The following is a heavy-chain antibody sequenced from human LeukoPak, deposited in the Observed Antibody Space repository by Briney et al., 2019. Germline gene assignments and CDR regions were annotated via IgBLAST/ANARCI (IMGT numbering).Heavy chain of an antibody. CDR3: ARALAAAGTGYYFDY. J-gene: IGHJ4*02. CDR1: GFTFRTYS. D-gene: IGHD6-13*01. V-gene: IGHV3-21*01. CDR2: ISSSGTHI. Sequence: GGSLRLSCAASGFTFRTYSVNWVRQAPGKGLEWVSSISSSGTHIYYAYSVKGRFTISRDNAMNSLYMQMNSLRAEDTAVYYCARALAAAGTGYYFDYGGQGTLVTVSS.